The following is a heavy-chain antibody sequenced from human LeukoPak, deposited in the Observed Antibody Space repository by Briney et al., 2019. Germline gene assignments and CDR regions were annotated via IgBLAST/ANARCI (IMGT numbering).Heavy chain of an antibody. CDR3: ARGDYDTSGYYFFDS. V-gene: IGHV4-4*07. CDR1: GGYISTYC. CDR2: IYASGST. J-gene: IGHJ4*02. Sequence: PSETLSLTCTVSGGYISTYCWNWIRQSAGKGLEWIGRIYASGSTNYNPSLNSRVTISVDKSKNQFSPKPSSVTAADTAVYYCARGDYDTSGYYFFDSWGQGTLVTVSS. D-gene: IGHD3-22*01.